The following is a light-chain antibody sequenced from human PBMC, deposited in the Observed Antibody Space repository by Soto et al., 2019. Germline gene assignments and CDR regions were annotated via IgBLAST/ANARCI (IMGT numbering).Light chain of an antibody. CDR1: SSDVGNYNL. Sequence: QSALTQPASVSGSPGQSITISCTGTSSDVGNYNLVSWYQHHPGKAPKLIIYEVTKRPSGVSDRFSGSKSGNTASLTISGLQAEDEADYYCCSFARSHTFLLGGGTKLTVL. CDR3: CSFARSHTFL. V-gene: IGLV2-23*02. J-gene: IGLJ2*01. CDR2: EVT.